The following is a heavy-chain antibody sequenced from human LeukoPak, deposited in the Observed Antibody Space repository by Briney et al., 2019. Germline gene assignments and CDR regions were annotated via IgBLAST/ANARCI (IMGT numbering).Heavy chain of an antibody. D-gene: IGHD2-2*01. V-gene: IGHV1-46*01. CDR1: GYTFTGYY. J-gene: IGHJ4*02. CDR2: INPNGGGT. CDR3: ARRGGCISTSCNLDY. Sequence: WASVKVSCKASGYTFTGYYMHWVRQAPGQGLEWVGMINPNGGGTSSAQKFQGRVTMTRDTSTSTVYMDLSSLRSEDTAIYYCARRGGCISTSCNLDYWGQGTLVTVSS.